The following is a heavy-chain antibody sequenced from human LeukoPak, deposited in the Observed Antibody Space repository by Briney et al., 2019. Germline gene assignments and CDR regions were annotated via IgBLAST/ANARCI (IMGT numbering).Heavy chain of an antibody. CDR2: ISAYNGNT. V-gene: IGHV1-18*01. Sequence: ASVKVSCKASGYTFTSYGISWVRQAPGQGLEWMGWISAYNGNTNYAQKLQGRVTMTTDTSTSTAYMELRSLRSEDTAVYYCARVGTYYDILTGPFGDWFDPWGQGTLVTVSS. J-gene: IGHJ5*02. CDR3: ARVGTYYDILTGPFGDWFDP. D-gene: IGHD3-9*01. CDR1: GYTFTSYG.